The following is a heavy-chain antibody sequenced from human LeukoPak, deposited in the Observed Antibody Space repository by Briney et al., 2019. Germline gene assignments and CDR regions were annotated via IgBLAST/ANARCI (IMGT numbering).Heavy chain of an antibody. CDR1: GGSISSSSYY. CDR3: ARDCFFSGYSSSWYAGNWFDT. D-gene: IGHD6-13*01. V-gene: IGHV4-39*07. J-gene: IGHJ5*02. CDR2: IYYSGST. Sequence: SETLSLTCTVSGGSISSSSYYWGWIRQPPGKGLEWIGSIYYSGSTYYNPSLKSRVTISVDTSKNQFSLKLSSVTAADTAVYYCARDCFFSGYSSSWYAGNWFDTWGQGTLVTVSS.